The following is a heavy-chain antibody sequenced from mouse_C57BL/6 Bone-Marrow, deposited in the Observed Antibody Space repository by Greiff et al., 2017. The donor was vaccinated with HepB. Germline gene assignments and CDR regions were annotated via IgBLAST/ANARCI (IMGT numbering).Heavy chain of an antibody. CDR2: IYPGDGDT. CDR3: ATITTVVHYFDY. CDR1: GYAFSSSW. V-gene: IGHV1-82*01. D-gene: IGHD1-1*01. Sequence: VQLQQSGPELVKPGASVKISCKASGYAFSSSWMNWVKQRPGKGLEWIGRIYPGDGDTNYNGKFKGKATLTADKSSSTAYMQLSSLTSEDSAVYFCATITTVVHYFDYWGQGTTLTVSS. J-gene: IGHJ2*01.